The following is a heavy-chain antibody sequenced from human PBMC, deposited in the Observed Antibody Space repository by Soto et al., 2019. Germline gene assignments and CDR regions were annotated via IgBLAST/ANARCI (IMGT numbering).Heavy chain of an antibody. V-gene: IGHV3-30-3*01. CDR3: ARDFKRGYSGYDFGRYYYYYGMDV. D-gene: IGHD5-12*01. CDR2: ISYDGSNK. Sequence: LRLSCAASGFTFSSYAMHWVRQAPGKGLEWVAVISYDGSNKYYADSVKGRFTISRDNSKNTLYLQMNSLRAEDTAVYYCARDFKRGYSGYDFGRYYYYYGMDVWGQGTTVTVSS. J-gene: IGHJ6*02. CDR1: GFTFSSYA.